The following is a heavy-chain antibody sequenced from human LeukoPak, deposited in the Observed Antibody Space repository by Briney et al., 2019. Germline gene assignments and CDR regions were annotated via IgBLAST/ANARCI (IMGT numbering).Heavy chain of an antibody. CDR3: ARLRYGSGSYN. D-gene: IGHD3-10*01. V-gene: IGHV4-39*01. J-gene: IGHJ4*02. CDR1: GGSISSSSYY. Sequence: SETLSLTCTVSGGSISSSSYYWGWIRQPPGKGLEWIGSIYYSGSTYYNPSLKSRVTISVDTSKNQFSLKLSSVTAADTAVYYCARLRYGSGSYNWGQGTLVTVSS. CDR2: IYYSGST.